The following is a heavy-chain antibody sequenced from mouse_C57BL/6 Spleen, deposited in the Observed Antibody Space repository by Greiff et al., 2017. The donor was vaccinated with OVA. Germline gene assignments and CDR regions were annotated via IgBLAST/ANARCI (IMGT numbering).Heavy chain of an antibody. D-gene: IGHD2-5*01. CDR2: IDPSDSET. CDR3: AREGDYSNLYVYAMDY. CDR1: GYTFTSYW. V-gene: IGHV1-52*01. J-gene: IGHJ4*01. Sequence: QVQLQQPGAELVRPGSSVKLSCKASGYTFTSYWMHWVKQRPIQGLEWIGNIDPSDSETHYNQKFKDKATLTVDKSSSTAYMQLSSLTSEDSAVYYCAREGDYSNLYVYAMDYWGQGTSVTVSS.